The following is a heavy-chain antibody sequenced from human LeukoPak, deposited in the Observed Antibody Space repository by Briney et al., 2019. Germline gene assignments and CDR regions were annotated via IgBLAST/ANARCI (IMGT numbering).Heavy chain of an antibody. V-gene: IGHV3-23*01. J-gene: IGHJ4*02. D-gene: IGHD2-2*01. CDR2: LSGSGNNT. Sequence: GGSLRLSCAASGFTFSNYAMSWVRQAPGKGLEWVSALSGSGNNTYYADSVKGRFTISRDNSKNTLYLQMNSLRAEDTAVYYCAKGPVVPAATYYFGYWGPGTLVSVSS. CDR1: GFTFSNYA. CDR3: AKGPVVPAATYYFGY.